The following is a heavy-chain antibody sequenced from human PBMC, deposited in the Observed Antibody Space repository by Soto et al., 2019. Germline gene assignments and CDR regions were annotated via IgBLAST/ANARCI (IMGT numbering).Heavy chain of an antibody. CDR2: IYPGDSDT. CDR3: VRRADRSSWYVAY. CDR1: GYSFASYW. D-gene: IGHD6-13*01. J-gene: IGHJ4*02. V-gene: IGHV5-51*01. Sequence: GESLKISCQGSGYSFASYWIGWVRQMPGKGLEWMGIIYPGDSDTRYSPSFQGQVTISADKSISTAYLQWSSLKASDTAMYYCVRRADRSSWYVAYWGQGTLVTVSS.